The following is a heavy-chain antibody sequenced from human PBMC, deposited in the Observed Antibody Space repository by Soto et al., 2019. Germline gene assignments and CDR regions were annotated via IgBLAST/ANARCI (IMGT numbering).Heavy chain of an antibody. CDR3: ARSVEGHFDY. CDR2: ITSDTKTI. CDR1: GCTFGVYS. J-gene: IGHJ4*02. D-gene: IGHD6-19*01. V-gene: IGHV3-48*02. Sequence: EVQLVESGGDLVQRGGSLRLSCVASGCTFGVYSMNWVRQAPGKGLEWFSYITSDTKTIKYADSVKGRFTISRDNAKNSVYLQMNSLRDEDTAVYYCARSVEGHFDYWGQGTVVTVSS.